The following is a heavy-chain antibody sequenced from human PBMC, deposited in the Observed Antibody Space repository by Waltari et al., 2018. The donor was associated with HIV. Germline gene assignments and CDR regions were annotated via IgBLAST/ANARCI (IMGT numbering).Heavy chain of an antibody. CDR1: GGTVSSSD. CDR3: ARVPDRSGYQRYAMDV. CDR2: IIPLFGEA. D-gene: IGHD3-22*01. Sequence: QVQLVQSGAEVKKPGSSVEVSCKASGGTVSSSDISWVRQAPGQGLEWMGAIIPLFGEANYAQKFQGRLTITADESTSTAYMELSSLRSEDTAVYYCARVPDRSGYQRYAMDVWGQGTTVTVS. J-gene: IGHJ6*02. V-gene: IGHV1-69*01.